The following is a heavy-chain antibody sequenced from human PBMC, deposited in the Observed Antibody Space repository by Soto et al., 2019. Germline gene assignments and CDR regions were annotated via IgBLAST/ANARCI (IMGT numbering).Heavy chain of an antibody. CDR2: IRGGGDTT. CDR3: AKHGPEYSSSLTHY. D-gene: IGHD6-13*01. CDR1: GFTFNNYA. V-gene: IGHV3-23*01. Sequence: EVQLLESGGGVVQPGESLRLSCAGSGFTFNNYAMPWVRQAPGKGPEWVSAIRGGGDTTYYADSVKGRFTISRDNSKNTLYLRMNRVRAEDTAVSDCAKHGPEYSSSLTHYWGQGSLVTVSS. J-gene: IGHJ4*02.